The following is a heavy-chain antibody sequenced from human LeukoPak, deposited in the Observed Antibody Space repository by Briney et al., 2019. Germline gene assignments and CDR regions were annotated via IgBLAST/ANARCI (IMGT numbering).Heavy chain of an antibody. CDR3: ARALSQGAGVAVPSAPIDY. J-gene: IGHJ4*02. V-gene: IGHV3-30*03. D-gene: IGHD2-2*01. CDR1: GFTSSSYS. CDR2: TSYDGSSE. Sequence: GGSLRLSCAASGFTSSSYSMNWVRQAPGKGLEWVAVTSYDGSSECYTDSVKGRFTVSRDNSRSTLYLQMNSLRVEDTGVYYCARALSQGAGVAVPSAPIDYWGQGALVTVSS.